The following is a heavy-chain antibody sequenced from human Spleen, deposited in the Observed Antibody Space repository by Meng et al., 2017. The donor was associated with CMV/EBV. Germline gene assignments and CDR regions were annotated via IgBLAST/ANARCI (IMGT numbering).Heavy chain of an antibody. CDR3: ARARDYGDYSPHFDY. D-gene: IGHD4-17*01. Sequence: GGTISRSNGGRWVRKHPGKGQEWIGEIFHRENTHNKPSRKSRGTISIDKSKNQFFLKVSFVTAADTALYYCARARDYGDYSPHFDYWGQGTLVTVSS. J-gene: IGHJ4*02. CDR2: IFHRENT. CDR1: GGTISRSNG. V-gene: IGHV4-4*02.